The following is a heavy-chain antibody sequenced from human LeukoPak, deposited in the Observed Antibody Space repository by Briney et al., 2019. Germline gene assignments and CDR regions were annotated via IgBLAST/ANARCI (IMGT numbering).Heavy chain of an antibody. Sequence: PGGSLRLSCAASGFTFDDYAMHWVRQAPGEGLEWVSLISGDGGSTSYSDSVKGRFTISRDNSKNSLFLQMNSLRTEDTALYYCAKDTYYDNSGYDSYFDYWGQGTLVTVSS. CDR3: AKDTYYDNSGYDSYFDY. CDR1: GFTFDDYA. V-gene: IGHV3-43*02. J-gene: IGHJ4*02. CDR2: ISGDGGST. D-gene: IGHD3-22*01.